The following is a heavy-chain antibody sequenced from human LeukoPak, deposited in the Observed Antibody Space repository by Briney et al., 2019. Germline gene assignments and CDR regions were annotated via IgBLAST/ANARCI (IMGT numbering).Heavy chain of an antibody. CDR3: ARGPYSYDSSGAFDI. CDR2: ISSSGST. Sequence: SETLSLTCTVSGGSISSYYWSWIRQPAGKGLEWIGRISSSGSTNYNPSLKSRVTISVDTSKNQFSLKLSSVTAADTAVYFCARGPYSYDSSGAFDIWGQGTMVTVST. D-gene: IGHD3-22*01. CDR1: GGSISSYY. J-gene: IGHJ3*02. V-gene: IGHV4-4*07.